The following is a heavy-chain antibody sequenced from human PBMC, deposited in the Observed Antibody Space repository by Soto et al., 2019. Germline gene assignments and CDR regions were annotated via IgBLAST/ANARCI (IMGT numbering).Heavy chain of an antibody. Sequence: QVRLVESGGGLVKPGGSLRLSCVASGFAFSDYFMAWIRQPPGKGLEWLSYISASGSTIYYADSVKGRFTISRDYAKSSVYLEMNSLRAEDTALYYCARVTEAHCGDKCYVTDAFDLWGQGTMVTVSS. CDR2: ISASGSTI. CDR1: GFAFSDYF. CDR3: ARVTEAHCGDKCYVTDAFDL. V-gene: IGHV3-11*01. D-gene: IGHD2-21*01. J-gene: IGHJ3*01.